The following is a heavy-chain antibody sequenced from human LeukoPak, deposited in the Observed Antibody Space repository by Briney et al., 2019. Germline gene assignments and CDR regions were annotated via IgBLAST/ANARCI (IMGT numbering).Heavy chain of an antibody. CDR2: IYYSGST. CDR3: ARDFRYGMDV. J-gene: IGHJ6*02. V-gene: IGHV4-59*01. Sequence: PSETLSLTCTVSGGSISSYYWSWIRQPPGKGLEWIGYIYYSGSTNYNPSLKSRVTISVDTSKNQFSLKLSSVTAADTAVYYCARDFRYGMDVWGQGTTVTVSS. CDR1: GGSISSYY.